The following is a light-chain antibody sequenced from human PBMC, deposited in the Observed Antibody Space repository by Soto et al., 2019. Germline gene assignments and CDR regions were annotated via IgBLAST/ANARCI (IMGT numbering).Light chain of an antibody. CDR1: QFIPIH. V-gene: IGKV3-11*01. CDR3: QQYGSSGT. CDR2: DAF. Sequence: EIVLTQSPPTLSFSPGERSTLSFRASQFIPIHLAWYQQKPGQPPRLLIYDAFNRAAGIPARFSGSGSGTDFTLTISRLEPEDFAVYYCQQYGSSGTFGQGTKVDIK. J-gene: IGKJ1*01.